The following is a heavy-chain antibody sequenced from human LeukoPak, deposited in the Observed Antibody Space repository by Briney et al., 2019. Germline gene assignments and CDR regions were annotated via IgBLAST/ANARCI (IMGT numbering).Heavy chain of an antibody. J-gene: IGHJ6*03. Sequence: GGSLRLSCAASGFTFSSYAMHWVRQAPGKGLEWVAVISYDGSNKYYADSVKGRFTISRDNSKNTLYLQMNSLRAEDTAVYYCAKGISSGWYPDYYMDVWGKGTTVTVSS. CDR3: AKGISSGWYPDYYMDV. D-gene: IGHD6-19*01. CDR2: ISYDGSNK. CDR1: GFTFSSYA. V-gene: IGHV3-30*04.